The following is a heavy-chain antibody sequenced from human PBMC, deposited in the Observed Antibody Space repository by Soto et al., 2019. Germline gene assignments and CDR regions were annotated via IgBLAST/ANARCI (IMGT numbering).Heavy chain of an antibody. J-gene: IGHJ4*02. CDR1: GGSISSGGYS. V-gene: IGHV4-30-2*01. Sequence: SETLSLTCAVSGGSISSGGYSWSWIRQPPGKGLEWIGYIYHSGSTYYNPSLKSRVTISVDRSKNQFSLKLGSVTAADTAVYYCARGVGPAASIDYWGQGTLVTVSS. CDR2: IYHSGST. D-gene: IGHD2-2*01. CDR3: ARGVGPAASIDY.